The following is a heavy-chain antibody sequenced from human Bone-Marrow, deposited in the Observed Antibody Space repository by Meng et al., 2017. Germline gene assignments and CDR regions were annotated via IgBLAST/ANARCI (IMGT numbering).Heavy chain of an antibody. V-gene: IGHV1-8*01. J-gene: IGHJ5*02. D-gene: IGHD6-13*01. CDR3: ARVPYSSKDWFDP. CDR1: GYTFTSYD. Sequence: QVQVVQSGDEVKKPGASVKVSCKASGYTFTSYDINWVRQATGQGLEWMGWMNPNSGNTGYAQKFQGRVTMTRNTSISTAYMELSSLRSEDTAVYYCARVPYSSKDWFDPWGQGTLVTVSS. CDR2: MNPNSGNT.